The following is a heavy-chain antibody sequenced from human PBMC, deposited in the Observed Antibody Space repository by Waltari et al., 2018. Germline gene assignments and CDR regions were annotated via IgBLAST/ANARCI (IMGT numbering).Heavy chain of an antibody. J-gene: IGHJ4*02. V-gene: IGHV3-23*01. CDR2: ISGGGDSA. CDR1: GFTFKSCS. Sequence: EVQMLESGGRLVQPGGSLRLSCAASGFTFKSCSMSWVRQAPGKGLEWVSFISGGGDSAHYADSVNGRFTISRDNSKNTLFLQMNSLRAEDTAVYYCVKTVTGSYDFWGQGTLVTVSS. CDR3: VKTVTGSYDF. D-gene: IGHD1-26*01.